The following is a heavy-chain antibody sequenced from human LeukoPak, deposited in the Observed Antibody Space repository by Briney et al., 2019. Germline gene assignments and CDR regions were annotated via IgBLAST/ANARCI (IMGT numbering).Heavy chain of an antibody. V-gene: IGHV4-59*08. Sequence: PSETLSLTCTASGDSINRHYWSWIRQTPGTGLEWIGYISYRGSTNYNPSLKSRVTMSVDTSNNQFSLRLSSVAAAGTAVYYCATNAGPAALDAIDIWGQGTIVIVSS. CDR2: ISYRGST. CDR1: GDSINRHY. D-gene: IGHD2-2*01. CDR3: ATNAGPAALDAIDI. J-gene: IGHJ3*02.